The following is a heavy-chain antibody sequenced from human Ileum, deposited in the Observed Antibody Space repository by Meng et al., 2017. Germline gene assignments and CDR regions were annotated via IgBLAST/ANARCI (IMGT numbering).Heavy chain of an antibody. CDR3: ARGGPWFDP. Sequence: QVQLPHWGAGLLKASDTLSPTCAVYGGSFSGYYWSWIRQPPGKGLEWIGEINHSGSTNYNPSLKSRVTISVDTSKNQFSLKLSSVTAADTAVYYCARGGPWFDPWGQGTLVTVSS. CDR1: GGSFSGYY. J-gene: IGHJ5*02. V-gene: IGHV4-34*01. CDR2: INHSGST.